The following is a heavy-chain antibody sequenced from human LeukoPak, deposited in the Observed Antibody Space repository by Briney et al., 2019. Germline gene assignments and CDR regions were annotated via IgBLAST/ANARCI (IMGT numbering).Heavy chain of an antibody. CDR1: GYTFTSYA. Sequence: ASVWVSCKASGYTFTSYAMNWVRHGPGQGLEWMGWIITNTGKPTYAQGFTGRFFFSLDTSVSTAYLQISSLKAEDTAVYYCARAHKAAPSCYYNYMGVWGKGTTVTVSS. J-gene: IGHJ6*03. CDR2: IITNTGKP. D-gene: IGHD6-13*01. V-gene: IGHV7-4-1*02. CDR3: ARAHKAAPSCYYNYMGV.